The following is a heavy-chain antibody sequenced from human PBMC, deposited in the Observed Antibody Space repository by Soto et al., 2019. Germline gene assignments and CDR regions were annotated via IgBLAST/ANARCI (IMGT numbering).Heavy chain of an antibody. CDR2: ISYDGSNK. J-gene: IGHJ4*02. CDR1: GVSFSTYA. D-gene: IGHD3-22*01. Sequence: PGGSVRLSCAASGVSFSTYAMHWVRQAPGKGLEWVAVISYDGSNKYYADSVKGRFTISRDNSKNTLYLQMNSLRAEDTAVYYCARGGYYYDSSGYYYSFDYWGQGTLVTVSS. V-gene: IGHV3-30-3*01. CDR3: ARGGYYYDSSGYYYSFDY.